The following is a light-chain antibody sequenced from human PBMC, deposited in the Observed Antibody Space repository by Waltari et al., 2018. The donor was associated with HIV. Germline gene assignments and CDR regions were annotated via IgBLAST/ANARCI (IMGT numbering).Light chain of an antibody. CDR1: SGSVSTSYY. J-gene: IGLJ3*02. CDR2: STN. V-gene: IGLV8-61*01. CDR3: VLYMGGGIWV. Sequence: QTVVTQEPSFSVSPGGTVPLTCGLSSGSVSTSYYPSWYQQTPGQAPRTLIYSTNTRSSGVPDRFSGSILGNKAALTITGAQADDESDYYCVLYMGGGIWVFGGGTKVTVL.